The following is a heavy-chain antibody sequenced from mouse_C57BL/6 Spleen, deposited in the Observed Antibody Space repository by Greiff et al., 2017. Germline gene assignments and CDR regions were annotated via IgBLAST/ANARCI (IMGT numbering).Heavy chain of an antibody. Sequence: QVQLQQSGPELVRPGASVTLSCKASGYTFTDYEMHWVKQTPVHGLEWIGAIDPDTGGTAYNQKFKGKAILTADKSSSTAYMELRSLTSEDSAVYYCTRAATTVPTGYFDYWGKGTTLTVSS. CDR2: IDPDTGGT. V-gene: IGHV1-15*01. CDR1: GYTFTDYE. J-gene: IGHJ2*01. CDR3: TRAATTVPTGYFDY. D-gene: IGHD1-2*01.